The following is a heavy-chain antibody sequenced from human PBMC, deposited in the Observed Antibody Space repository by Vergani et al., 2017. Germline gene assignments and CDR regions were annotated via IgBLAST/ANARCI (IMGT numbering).Heavy chain of an antibody. CDR3: ARAGGGYDFWINWFDP. V-gene: IGHV3-7*04. D-gene: IGHD3-3*01. CDR1: GFTFSSYW. J-gene: IGHJ5*02. Sequence: EVQLVESGGGLVQPGGSLRLSCAASGFTFSSYWMSWVRQAPGKGLEWVANIKQDGSEKYYVASVKGRFTISRDNAKNSLYLQMNSRRAEDTAVYYCARAGGGYDFWINWFDPWGQGTLVTVSS. CDR2: IKQDGSEK.